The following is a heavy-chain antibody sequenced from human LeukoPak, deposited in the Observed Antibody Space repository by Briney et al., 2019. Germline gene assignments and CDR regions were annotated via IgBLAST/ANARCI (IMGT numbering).Heavy chain of an antibody. J-gene: IGHJ4*02. V-gene: IGHV3-11*04. D-gene: IGHD6-13*01. CDR1: GFTFSDYY. CDR2: ISSSGSTI. CDR3: ASERGIAAAGFDY. Sequence: GGSLRLSRAASGFTFSDYYMSWIRQAPGKGLEWVSYISSSGSTIYYADSVKGRFTISRDNAKNSLYLQMNSLRAEDTAVYYCASERGIAAAGFDYWGQGTLVTVSS.